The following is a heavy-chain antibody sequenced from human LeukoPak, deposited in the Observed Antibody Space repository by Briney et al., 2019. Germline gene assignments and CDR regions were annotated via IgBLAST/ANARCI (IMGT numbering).Heavy chain of an antibody. CDR1: GGSISSYY. CDR2: IYYSGST. V-gene: IGHV4-59*08. Sequence: SETPSLTCTVSGGSISSYYWSWIRQPPGKGLEWIGYIYYSGSTNYNPSLKSRVTISVDTSKNQFSLKLSSVTAADTAVYYCARVAGLYYYYYYMDVWGKGTTVTVSS. CDR3: ARVAGLYYYYYYMDV. J-gene: IGHJ6*03.